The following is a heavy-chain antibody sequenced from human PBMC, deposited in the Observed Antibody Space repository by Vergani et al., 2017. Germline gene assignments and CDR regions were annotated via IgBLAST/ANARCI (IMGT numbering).Heavy chain of an antibody. CDR2: ISGSGGST. D-gene: IGHD3-22*01. V-gene: IGHV3-23*04. J-gene: IGHJ4*02. Sequence: EVQLVESGGGLVQPGGSLRLSCADSGFTFSSYAMSWVRQATGKGLEWVSAISGSGGSTYYADSVKGRFTISRDNSKNTLYLQMNSLRAEDTAVYYCAISRYYSDSSGYLPLDCWGQGTLVTVSS. CDR1: GFTFSSYA. CDR3: AISRYYSDSSGYLPLDC.